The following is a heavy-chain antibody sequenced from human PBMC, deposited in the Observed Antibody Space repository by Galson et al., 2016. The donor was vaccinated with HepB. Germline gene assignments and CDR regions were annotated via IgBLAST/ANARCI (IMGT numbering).Heavy chain of an antibody. CDR1: GFTFSSYA. J-gene: IGHJ6*03. Sequence: SLRLSCAASGFTFSSYAMYWVRQAPGKGLEYVSGISNNAGSTYYADSVKGRVTISRDNSKNTLYLEMNSLRPEDTALYYCVKDLGCGSISCPYDYYYFMDVWGKGTTVTVSS. CDR2: ISNNAGST. D-gene: IGHD2-2*01. CDR3: VKDLGCGSISCPYDYYYFMDV. V-gene: IGHV3-64D*06.